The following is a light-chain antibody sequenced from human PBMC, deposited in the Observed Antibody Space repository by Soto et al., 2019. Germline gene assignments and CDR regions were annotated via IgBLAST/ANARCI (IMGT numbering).Light chain of an antibody. CDR3: QQYGSSLTWT. CDR1: QRMTNNF. J-gene: IGKJ1*01. CDR2: GAS. V-gene: IGKV3-20*01. Sequence: EIVLTQSPDTLSLSPGERVTLSCRASQRMTNNFLAWFQQKPGLAPRLLIHGASTRASGVPDRFTGGGSGTDFVLTISRVEPEDFAVYYCQQYGSSLTWTFGQGTKVEIK.